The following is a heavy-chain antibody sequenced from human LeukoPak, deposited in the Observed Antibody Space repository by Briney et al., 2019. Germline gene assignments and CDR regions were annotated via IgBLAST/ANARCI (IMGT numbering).Heavy chain of an antibody. CDR2: IRSKAYGGTT. J-gene: IGHJ5*01. CDR3: SRATSLAQWFDS. V-gene: IGHV3-49*04. Sequence: PGGSLRLSCTASGFTFGVYAMSWVRQAPGKGLEWVGFIRSKAYGGTTEYAASVKGRFTISRDDSKSIAYLQMNSLKTEDTAVYYCSRATSLAQWFDSWGQGTLVTVSS. D-gene: IGHD1-1*01. CDR1: GFTFGVYA.